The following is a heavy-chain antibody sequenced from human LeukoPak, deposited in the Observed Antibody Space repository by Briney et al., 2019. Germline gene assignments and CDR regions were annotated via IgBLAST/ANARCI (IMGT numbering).Heavy chain of an antibody. CDR3: ARGQSTYYYGSGSYYNVRFDP. V-gene: IGHV4-34*01. CDR2: INHSGST. CDR1: GGSFSGYY. Sequence: SETLSPTCAVYGGSFSGYYWSWIRQPPGKGLEWIGEINHSGSTNYNPSLKSRVTISVDTSKNQFSLKLSSVTAADTAVYYCARGQSTYYYGSGSYYNVRFDPWGQGTLVTVSS. D-gene: IGHD3-10*01. J-gene: IGHJ5*02.